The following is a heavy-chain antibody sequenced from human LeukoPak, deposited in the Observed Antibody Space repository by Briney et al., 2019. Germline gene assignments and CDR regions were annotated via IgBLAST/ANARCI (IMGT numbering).Heavy chain of an antibody. CDR1: GFNFSSYW. CDR2: IHSDGSST. J-gene: IGHJ4*02. V-gene: IGHV3-74*01. D-gene: IGHD1-26*01. Sequence: PGGSLRLSCAASGFNFSSYWMNWVRQAPGKGLVWVSRIHSDGSSTTYADSVKGRFTFSRDNAKNTLYLQMNSLRAEDTAVYYCTRDRIGGGSYPLDYWGQGTLVTVSS. CDR3: TRDRIGGGSYPLDY.